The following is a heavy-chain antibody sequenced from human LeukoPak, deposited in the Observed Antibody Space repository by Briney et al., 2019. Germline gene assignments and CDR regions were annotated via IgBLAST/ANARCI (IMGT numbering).Heavy chain of an antibody. CDR3: ARDYRGYRAPYYFDY. CDR2: IKQDASEK. Sequence: GGSLRLSYAASGFTFSSYWMSWVRQAPGKGLEWVANIKQDASEKYYVDSVKGRFTISRDNAKNSLYLQMNSLRAEDTAVYYCARDYRGYRAPYYFDYWGQGTLVTVSS. J-gene: IGHJ4*02. CDR1: GFTFSSYW. D-gene: IGHD2-15*01. V-gene: IGHV3-7*01.